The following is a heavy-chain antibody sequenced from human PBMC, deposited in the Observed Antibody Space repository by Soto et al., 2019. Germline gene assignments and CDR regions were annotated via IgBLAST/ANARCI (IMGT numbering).Heavy chain of an antibody. D-gene: IGHD6-19*01. J-gene: IGHJ4*02. CDR3: ARDHINGWKVDY. CDR1: GFTFSNYW. Sequence: EVQLVESGGGLVQPGGSLRLSCAASGFTFSNYWMSWVRQAPGKGLEWVANIKQDGSENYYVDSVKGRFTTSRDNTKNSFYLQMNSLRAADPAVYYCARDHINGWKVDYWGRGNLVNVSS. V-gene: IGHV3-7*01. CDR2: IKQDGSEN.